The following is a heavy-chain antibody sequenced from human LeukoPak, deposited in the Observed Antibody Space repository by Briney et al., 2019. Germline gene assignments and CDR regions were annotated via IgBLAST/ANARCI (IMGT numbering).Heavy chain of an antibody. D-gene: IGHD2-2*01. CDR3: ARRLTQYDCFDP. Sequence: SQTLSFTCAISGDSVSSNSVTWNWIRQSPSRGLKWLGRTYYRSTWYNDYAVSVRGRITVNPDTSKNQFSLHLNSVTPEDTAVYYCARRLTQYDCFDPWGQGILVTVSS. CDR2: TYYRSTWYN. CDR1: GDSVSSNSVT. J-gene: IGHJ5*02. V-gene: IGHV6-1*01.